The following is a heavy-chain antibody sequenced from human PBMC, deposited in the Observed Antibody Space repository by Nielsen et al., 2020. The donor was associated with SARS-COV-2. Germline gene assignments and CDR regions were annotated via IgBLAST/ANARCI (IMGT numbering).Heavy chain of an antibody. V-gene: IGHV2-5*01. Sequence: SGPTLVKPTQTLTLTCTFSGFSLSTSGVGVGWIRQPPGKALEWLALIYWNDDKRYSPSLKSRLTITKDTSKNQVVLTMTNMDPVDTATYYCAHTTSTMIVVVIKPEYYFDYWGQGTLVTVSS. CDR1: GFSLSTSGVG. CDR2: IYWNDDK. J-gene: IGHJ4*02. CDR3: AHTTSTMIVVVIKPEYYFDY. D-gene: IGHD3-22*01.